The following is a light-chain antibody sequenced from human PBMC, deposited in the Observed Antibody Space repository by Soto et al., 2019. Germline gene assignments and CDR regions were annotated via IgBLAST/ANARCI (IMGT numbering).Light chain of an antibody. CDR2: KAS. Sequence: DIQMTQSPSTLSGSVGGIVTITCRASQTISSWLAWYQQKPGKAPKLLIYKASTLKSGVPSRFSGSGSGTEFTLTISSLQPDDFETYYCQQYNSDSEAFGQGTKVDIK. J-gene: IGKJ1*01. V-gene: IGKV1-5*03. CDR1: QTISSW. CDR3: QQYNSDSEA.